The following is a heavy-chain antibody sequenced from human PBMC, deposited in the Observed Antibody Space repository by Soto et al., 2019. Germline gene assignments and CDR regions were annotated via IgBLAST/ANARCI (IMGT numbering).Heavy chain of an antibody. CDR2: IHYTGST. CDR3: ARGGWSLDY. CDR1: GGSIISHY. J-gene: IGHJ4*02. V-gene: IGHV4-59*11. D-gene: IGHD2-15*01. Sequence: QVQLQESGPGLVKPWETLSLTCSVAGGSIISHYWSWIRQPPGKGLEWIGYIHYTGSTDYNPSLKSRRTISVDTSKKQFSLKLTSVTAADTAVYYCARGGWSLDYWRQGPLVTVSS.